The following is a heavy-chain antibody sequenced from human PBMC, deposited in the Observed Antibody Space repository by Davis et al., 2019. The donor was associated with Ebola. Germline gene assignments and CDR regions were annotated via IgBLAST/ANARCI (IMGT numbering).Heavy chain of an antibody. V-gene: IGHV3-30*03. J-gene: IGHJ4*02. CDR1: DFTFSTFG. Sequence: GESLKISCAASDFTFSTFGMHWVRQAPGKGLEWVAVISYDGRKEYYEDSVKGRFTISRDNSRNTLYLQMNSLRTEDAAVYYCAASSPAVSGPLDYWGRGTLVTVSS. CDR2: ISYDGRKE. D-gene: IGHD6-19*01. CDR3: AASSPAVSGPLDY.